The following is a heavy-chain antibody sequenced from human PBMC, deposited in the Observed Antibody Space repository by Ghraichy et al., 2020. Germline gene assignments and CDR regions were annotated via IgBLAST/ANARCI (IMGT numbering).Heavy chain of an antibody. CDR1: GYTFTGYY. J-gene: IGHJ6*02. V-gene: IGHV1-2*02. CDR3: ARDRNPWEVFYYYYGMDV. D-gene: IGHD1-26*01. Sequence: ASVKVSCKAAGYTFTGYYTHWVRQARGQGVEWMGWINPNSGGTNYAQKFQGRVTMTRDTSISTAYMELSRLRSDDTAVYYCARDRNPWEVFYYYYGMDVWGQGTTVTVSS. CDR2: INPNSGGT.